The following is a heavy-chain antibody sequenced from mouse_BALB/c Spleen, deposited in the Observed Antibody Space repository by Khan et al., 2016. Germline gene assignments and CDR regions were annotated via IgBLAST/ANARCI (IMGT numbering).Heavy chain of an antibody. CDR3: AGWPIYYDSGFVY. CDR1: GYTFTNHT. Sequence: QVQLQQSGAELARPGASVRMSCRASGYTFTNHTVHWVKQRPGQGLEWIGYINPSSDYTNYNQKFKDKATLTADTSSSTAYMQLSSLTSEDSAVYYCAGWPIYYDSGFVYWGQGTLVTVSA. V-gene: IGHV1-4*01. CDR2: INPSSDYT. J-gene: IGHJ3*01. D-gene: IGHD2-4*01.